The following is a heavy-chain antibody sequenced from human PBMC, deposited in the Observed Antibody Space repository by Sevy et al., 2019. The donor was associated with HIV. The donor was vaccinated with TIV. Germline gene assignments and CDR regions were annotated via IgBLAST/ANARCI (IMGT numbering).Heavy chain of an antibody. Sequence: GGSLGLSCAASGFTFSSYSMNWVRQAPGKGLEWVASISRSNTYIYYADSVKGRFTISRDDAKNSLYLQMNSLRAEDTAVYYCARDYGGLNAFDFWGQGTMVTVSS. CDR1: GFTFSSYS. CDR3: ARDYGGLNAFDF. D-gene: IGHD4-17*01. CDR2: ISRSNTYI. V-gene: IGHV3-21*01. J-gene: IGHJ3*01.